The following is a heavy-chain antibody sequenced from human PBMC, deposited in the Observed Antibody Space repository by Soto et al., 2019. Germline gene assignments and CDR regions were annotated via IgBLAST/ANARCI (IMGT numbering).Heavy chain of an antibody. Sequence: LSLTCSVSGASVNSENYYWSWIRQPPGKGLEWIGYVYYSGSTNYNPSLKSRATISLDTYKNQFSLKMTSMTSADTAFYYCARGVLRFLQWFDHWGQGTLVPVSS. J-gene: IGHJ5*02. V-gene: IGHV4-61*01. CDR3: ARGVLRFLQWFDH. CDR1: GASVNSENYY. CDR2: VYYSGST. D-gene: IGHD3-3*01.